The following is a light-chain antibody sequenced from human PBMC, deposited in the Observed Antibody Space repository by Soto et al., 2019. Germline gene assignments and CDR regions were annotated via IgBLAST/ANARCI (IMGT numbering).Light chain of an antibody. CDR3: QQYGSSPIT. Sequence: EIVLTQSPDTLSLSPGERATLSCRASQSVGSTYVAWYQQKPGQAPRLLIYGASSRAAGTPDRFSGSGSGTDFTLTISRLEPEDFAVYYCQQYGSSPITFGQGTRLDIK. V-gene: IGKV3-20*01. CDR2: GAS. CDR1: QSVGSTY. J-gene: IGKJ5*01.